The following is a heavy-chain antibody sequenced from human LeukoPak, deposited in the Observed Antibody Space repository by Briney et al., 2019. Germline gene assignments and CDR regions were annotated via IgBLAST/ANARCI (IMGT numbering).Heavy chain of an antibody. D-gene: IGHD3-9*01. CDR2: INPNSGGT. Sequence: ASVKVSCKASGYTFTGYYMHWVRQAPGQGLEWMGWINPNSGGTNYAQKFQGRVTMTRDTSISTAYMELSRLGSDDTAVYYCARAANYDILTGYYTFPPDWFDPWGQGTLVTVSS. V-gene: IGHV1-2*02. J-gene: IGHJ5*02. CDR1: GYTFTGYY. CDR3: ARAANYDILTGYYTFPPDWFDP.